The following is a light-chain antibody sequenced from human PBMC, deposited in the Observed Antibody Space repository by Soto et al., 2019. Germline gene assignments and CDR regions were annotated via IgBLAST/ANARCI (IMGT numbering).Light chain of an antibody. J-gene: IGKJ1*01. CDR1: QGISSW. CDR3: QQYARNRM. Sequence: GDGVTITCRASQGISSWLAWYQQKPGKAPKLLLYDASSLESGVPSRFSGSGSGTEFTLTIRSLQPDDFATYYCQQYARNRMFGQGTKVEVK. CDR2: DAS. V-gene: IGKV1-5*01.